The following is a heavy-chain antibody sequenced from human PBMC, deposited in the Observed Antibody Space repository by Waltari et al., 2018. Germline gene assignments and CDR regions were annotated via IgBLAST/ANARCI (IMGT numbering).Heavy chain of an antibody. CDR3: ANNPYCAPARCLREWDY. D-gene: IGHD3-3*01. CDR1: AFHLGNFA. Sequence: QVSLVESGGGVLQPGGSVGPPCEASAFHLGNFAMPWARRAPGKGLESVAFLHYDGSFSLYADPVRGRFTISRDSSKNTLYLEMTNLRTEDTAIYYCANNPYCAPARCLREWDYWGLGTPVYVSS. J-gene: IGHJ4*02. V-gene: IGHV3-30*02. CDR2: LHYDGSFS.